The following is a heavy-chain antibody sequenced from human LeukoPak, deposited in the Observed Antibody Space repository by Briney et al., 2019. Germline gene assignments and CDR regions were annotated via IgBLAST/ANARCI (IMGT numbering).Heavy chain of an antibody. Sequence: SSETLSLTCAVYGGSFSGYYWSWIRQPPGKGLEWIGEINHSGSTNYNPSLKSRVTISVDTSKNQFSLKLSSVTAADTAVYYCARLGYSYGSFDYWGQGTLVTVSS. J-gene: IGHJ4*02. CDR3: ARLGYSYGSFDY. V-gene: IGHV4-34*01. D-gene: IGHD5-18*01. CDR1: GGSFSGYY. CDR2: INHSGST.